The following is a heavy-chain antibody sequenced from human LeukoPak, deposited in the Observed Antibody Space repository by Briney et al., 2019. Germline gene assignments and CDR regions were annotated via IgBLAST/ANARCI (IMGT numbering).Heavy chain of an antibody. D-gene: IGHD3-22*01. J-gene: IGHJ3*02. Sequence: GGSLRLSCAASGFTFSSYAMSWVRQAPGKGLEWVSAISGSADTTYFADSVKGRFTTSRDNSKNTLYLQMNSLSAEDTAVYYCAKHFYDSGLRKAFDIWAKGQWSPSLQ. CDR3: AKHFYDSGLRKAFDI. CDR1: GFTFSSYA. V-gene: IGHV3-23*01. CDR2: ISGSADTT.